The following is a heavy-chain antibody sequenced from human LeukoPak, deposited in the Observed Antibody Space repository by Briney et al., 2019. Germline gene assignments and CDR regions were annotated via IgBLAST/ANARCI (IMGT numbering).Heavy chain of an antibody. D-gene: IGHD3-16*01. CDR2: VYHTGHT. Sequence: SETLSLTCTVSGDSISGCYWSWIRQPPGKGLEWIGYVYHTGHTHYSPSLKSRVTVSLDTSRNQVSLILSSVTAADTAVYYCARHRFGHLFDYWGQGTLVFVSS. CDR1: GDSISGCY. V-gene: IGHV4-59*01. J-gene: IGHJ4*02. CDR3: ARHRFGHLFDY.